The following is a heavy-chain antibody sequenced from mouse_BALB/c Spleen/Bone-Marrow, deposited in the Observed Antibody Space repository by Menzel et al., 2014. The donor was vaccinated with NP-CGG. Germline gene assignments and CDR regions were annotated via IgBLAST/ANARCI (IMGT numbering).Heavy chain of an antibody. CDR3: ARYGNGLMDY. V-gene: IGHV14-3*02. J-gene: IGHJ4*01. CDR1: GFNIKDTY. D-gene: IGHD2-1*01. Sequence: EVQLQQSGAELVKPGASVKLSCTASGFNIKDTYMHWVKQRPEQGLEWIGGIDTANGNTKYDPKFQGKATITADTSSNTAYLQLSSLTSEDTAVYYCARYGNGLMDYWGQGTSVTVSS. CDR2: IDTANGNT.